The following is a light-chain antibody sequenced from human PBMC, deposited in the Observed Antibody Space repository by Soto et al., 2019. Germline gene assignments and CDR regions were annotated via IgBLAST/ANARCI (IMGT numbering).Light chain of an antibody. CDR1: RRDVGGYNY. Sequence: QSVLTQPASVSGSPGQSITISCTGTRRDVGGYNYVSWYQQYPGKSPKLLIYEVTHRPSGVSNRFSGSKSGNTASLTISGLQAEDEADYYCSSYTSSGTYVFGTGTKVTVL. CDR2: EVT. V-gene: IGLV2-14*01. CDR3: SSYTSSGTYV. J-gene: IGLJ1*01.